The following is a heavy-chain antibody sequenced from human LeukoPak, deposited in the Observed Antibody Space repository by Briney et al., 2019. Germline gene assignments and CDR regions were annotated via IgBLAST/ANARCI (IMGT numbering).Heavy chain of an antibody. CDR1: GFTFSSYW. CDR3: ARYGAGYYDFWSGYYPFDY. CDR2: IKQDGSEK. Sequence: PGGSLRLSCAASGFTFSSYWMSWVRQAPGKGLEWVANIKQDGSEKYYVDSVKGRFTISRDNAKNSLYLQMNSLRAEDTAVYYCARYGAGYYDFWSGYYPFDYWGQGTLVTVSS. D-gene: IGHD3-3*01. V-gene: IGHV3-7*01. J-gene: IGHJ4*02.